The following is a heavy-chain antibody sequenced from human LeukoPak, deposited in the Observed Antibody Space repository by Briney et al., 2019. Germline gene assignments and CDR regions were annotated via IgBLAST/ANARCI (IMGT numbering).Heavy chain of an antibody. D-gene: IGHD3-9*01. CDR2: ISGSGGST. CDR1: GFTFSSYA. CDR3: AKAVYFDWLLPIFDY. J-gene: IGHJ4*02. Sequence: PGGSLRLSCAASGFTFSSYAMSWVRQAPGKGLEWVSAISGSGGSTYYADSVKGRFTISRDNSKNTLYLQMNSLRAEDTAVYYCAKAVYFDWLLPIFDYWGQGTLVTVSS. V-gene: IGHV3-23*01.